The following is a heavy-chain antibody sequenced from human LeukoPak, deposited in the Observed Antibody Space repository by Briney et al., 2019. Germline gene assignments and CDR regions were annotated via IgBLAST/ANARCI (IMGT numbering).Heavy chain of an antibody. D-gene: IGHD3-10*01. CDR3: VKDREVRGVATFFDY. CDR2: ISSSGSTI. V-gene: IGHV3-48*03. J-gene: IGHJ4*02. Sequence: GGSLRLSCAASGFTFSNYEMNWVRQAPGKGLEWVSYISSSGSTIYYGDSVKGRFTISRDNAKNSLYLQMNSLRAEDTALYYCVKDREVRGVATFFDYWGQGTLVTVSS. CDR1: GFTFSNYE.